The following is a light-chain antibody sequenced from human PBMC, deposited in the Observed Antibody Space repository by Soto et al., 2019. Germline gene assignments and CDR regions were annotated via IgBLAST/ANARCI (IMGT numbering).Light chain of an antibody. CDR3: MQSQQTPPT. CDR2: FGS. Sequence: DIVMTHSPLSLPVTPGEPASISCSSSQSLLQSNGYNYLDWYLQKPGQSPQLLIFFGSYRASGVPDRFSGSESGTDFTLKIRSVEAEDVGIYYCMQSQQTPPTFGQGTRVEIK. J-gene: IGKJ1*01. V-gene: IGKV2-28*01. CDR1: QSLLQSNGYNY.